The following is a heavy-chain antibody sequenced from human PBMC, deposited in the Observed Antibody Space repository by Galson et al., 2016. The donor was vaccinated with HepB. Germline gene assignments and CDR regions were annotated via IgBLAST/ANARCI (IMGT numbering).Heavy chain of an antibody. CDR1: GASISSYY. D-gene: IGHD1-20*01. J-gene: IGHJ4*02. V-gene: IGHV4-59*08. CDR2: VSKTGST. Sequence: TLSLTCTVSGASISSYYWSWIRQTPGKGLEWIGYVSKTGSTRYRPSLWSRVSLSVDTSKNQFSLNLSFATAADTALYYCARHRVERDNSLLTFDYWGQGALVTVSS. CDR3: ARHRVERDNSLLTFDY.